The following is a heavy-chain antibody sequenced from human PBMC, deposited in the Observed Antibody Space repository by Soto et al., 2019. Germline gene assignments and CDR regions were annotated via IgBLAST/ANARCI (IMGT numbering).Heavy chain of an antibody. CDR3: ARSREFDY. CDR2: IFPSGTT. V-gene: IGHV4-30-2*01. CDR1: GGSLSGATYS. Sequence: TLSLTCGVSGGSLSGATYSWDWIRQPPGKGLEWIGYIFPSGTTYYNPSLKSRVTISIDVSKNQFSLSLRSLTAADTAVYYCARSREFDYWSQGTLVTVSS. J-gene: IGHJ4*02.